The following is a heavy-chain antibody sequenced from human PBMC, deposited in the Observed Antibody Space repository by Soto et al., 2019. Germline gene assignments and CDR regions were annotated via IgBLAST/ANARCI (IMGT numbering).Heavy chain of an antibody. CDR3: ARKHSLDYIRWGLDP. CDR1: GYPFSDNQ. Sequence: ASVKISCKASGYPFSDNQIHWLRRAPGQGLEWMGRINPKSDDTNYAQKFQGRVTMTRDTSIDTAYLELTGLTSDDTATYYCARKHSLDYIRWGLDPWGQGTLVTVSS. CDR2: INPKSDDT. D-gene: IGHD4-4*01. V-gene: IGHV1-2*02. J-gene: IGHJ5*02.